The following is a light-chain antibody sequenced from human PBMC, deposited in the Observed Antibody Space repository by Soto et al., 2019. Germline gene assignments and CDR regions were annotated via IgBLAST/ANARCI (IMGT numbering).Light chain of an antibody. CDR1: QGISSY. V-gene: IGKV1-9*01. CDR2: AAS. J-gene: IGKJ4*01. CDR3: QQLNSYPPLT. Sequence: IKLTQSPSSLSASVGDRVTITCRASQGISSYLAWYQQKPGKAPELLIYAASTFQSGVPSRFSGSGSGTDFTLTISGLQPEDFATYYCQQLNSYPPLTFGGGTKVEIK.